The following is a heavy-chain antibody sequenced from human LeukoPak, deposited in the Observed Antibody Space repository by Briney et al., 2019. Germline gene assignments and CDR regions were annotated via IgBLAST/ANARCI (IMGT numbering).Heavy chain of an antibody. D-gene: IGHD5-18*01. CDR3: ARSHPAMLTGFDS. J-gene: IGHJ4*02. Sequence: RGSLRLSCAASGFTSSSFWISWVRQAPGEGLEWVANIKQDGSEKYYVDSVKGRFTLSRDNAKNSLYLQMNSVRTEDTAVYYCARSHPAMLTGFDSWGQGTLVTVSS. V-gene: IGHV3-7*03. CDR1: GFTSSSFW. CDR2: IKQDGSEK.